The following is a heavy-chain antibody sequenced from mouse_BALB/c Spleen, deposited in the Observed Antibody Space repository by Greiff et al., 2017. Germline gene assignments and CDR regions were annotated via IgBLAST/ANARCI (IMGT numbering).Heavy chain of an antibody. D-gene: IGHD2-14*01. V-gene: IGHV1S56*01. CDR2: IYPGNVNT. Sequence: QVQLKESGPELVKPGASVRISCKASGYTFTSYYIHWVKQRPGQGLEWIGWIYPGNVNTKYNEKFKGKATLTADKSSSTAYMQLSSLTSEDSAVYFCARGTLDWDFDVWGAGTTVTVSS. J-gene: IGHJ1*01. CDR3: ARGTLDWDFDV. CDR1: GYTFTSYY.